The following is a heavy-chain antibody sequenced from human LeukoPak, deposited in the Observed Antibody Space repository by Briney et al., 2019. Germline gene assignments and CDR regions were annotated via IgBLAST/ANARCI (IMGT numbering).Heavy chain of an antibody. Sequence: PGRSLRLSCAASGFTFSSYSMNWVRQAPGKGLEWVSYISSSSSTIYYADSVKGRFTISRDNAKNSLYLQMNSLRAEDTAVYYCARVHPFLRVWGSRTAPTDWGQGTLVTVSS. CDR3: ARVHPFLRVWGSRTAPTD. V-gene: IGHV3-48*04. CDR1: GFTFSSYS. J-gene: IGHJ4*02. CDR2: ISSSSSTI. D-gene: IGHD3-16*01.